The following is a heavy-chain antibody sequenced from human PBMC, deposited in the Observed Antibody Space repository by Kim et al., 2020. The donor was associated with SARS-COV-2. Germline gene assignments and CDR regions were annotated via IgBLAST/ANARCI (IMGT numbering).Heavy chain of an antibody. CDR2: IKQDGSEK. CDR3: ARADIVVVPAAQRNYYYYYGMDV. CDR1: GFTFSSYW. D-gene: IGHD2-2*01. Sequence: GGSLRLSCAASGFTFSSYWMSWVRQAPGKGLECVANIKQDGSEKYYVDSVKGRFTISRDNAKNSLYLQMNSLRAEDTAVYYCARADIVVVPAAQRNYYYYYGMDVWGQGTTVTVSS. J-gene: IGHJ6*02. V-gene: IGHV3-7*03.